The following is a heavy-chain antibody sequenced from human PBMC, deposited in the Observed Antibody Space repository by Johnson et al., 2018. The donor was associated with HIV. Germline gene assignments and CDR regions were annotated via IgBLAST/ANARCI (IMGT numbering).Heavy chain of an antibody. D-gene: IGHD4-11*01. CDR2: ISFDGNLK. J-gene: IGHJ3*02. Sequence: QVQLVESGGGVVQPGKSLTLSCVVSGLSFSNFGIHWVRQAPGKGPEWVAVISFDGNLKKYADSVKGRFTISRDNAKNSLYVQMNSLRAEDTAVYYCAKDTYSHRLTVTESGFDIWGQGTMVTVSS. CDR1: GLSFSNFG. V-gene: IGHV3-30*18. CDR3: AKDTYSHRLTVTESGFDI.